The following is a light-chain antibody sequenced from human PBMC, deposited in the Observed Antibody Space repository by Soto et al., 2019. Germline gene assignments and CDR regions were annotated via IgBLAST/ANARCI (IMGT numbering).Light chain of an antibody. V-gene: IGLV1-51*02. J-gene: IGLJ2*01. Sequence: QSVLTQPPSVSAAPGQTVTISCSGSTSNIGNNYLSWYQQLPGTAPNLLIYEDIKRPSGSPDRFSGSKSGTSATLAITGLQTGDEADYYCGTWDTSLSTAVFGGGTKLTVL. CDR3: GTWDTSLSTAV. CDR2: EDI. CDR1: TSNIGNNY.